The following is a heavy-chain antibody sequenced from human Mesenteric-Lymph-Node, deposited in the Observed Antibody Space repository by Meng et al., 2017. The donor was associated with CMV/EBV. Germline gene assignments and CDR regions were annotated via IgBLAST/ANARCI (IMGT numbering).Heavy chain of an antibody. J-gene: IGHJ4*01. V-gene: IGHV4-34*01. CDR2: IDHSGST. CDR3: ARAPFYYDASGYALDY. CDR1: GGSFSGDY. D-gene: IGHD3-22*01. Sequence: GGSFSGDYGSWIRQSPGKGLEWIGEIDHSGSTSYNPSLTRRITMSVDTSRTQFSLTLNSVTAADTAVYYCARAPFYYDASGYALDYWGQGTLVTVSS.